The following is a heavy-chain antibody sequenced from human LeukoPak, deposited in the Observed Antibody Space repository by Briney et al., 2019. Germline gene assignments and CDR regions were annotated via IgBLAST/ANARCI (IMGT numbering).Heavy chain of an antibody. CDR3: ARDFRLPYYYDSSGPDAFDI. D-gene: IGHD3-22*01. CDR2: ISYDGSNK. CDR1: GFTFSSYG. V-gene: IGHV3-30*03. J-gene: IGHJ3*02. Sequence: GGSLRLSCAASGFTFSSYGMHWVRQAPGKGLEWVAVISYDGSNKYYADSVKGRFTISRDNSKNTLYLQMNSLRAEDTAVYYCARDFRLPYYYDSSGPDAFDIWGQGTMVTVSS.